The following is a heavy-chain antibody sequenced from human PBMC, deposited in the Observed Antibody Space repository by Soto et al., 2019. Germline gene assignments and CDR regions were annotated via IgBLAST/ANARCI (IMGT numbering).Heavy chain of an antibody. V-gene: IGHV4-30-2*01. CDR3: ARSSPDFWSGLYYFDY. CDR2: IYHSGST. CDR1: GGSISSGGYS. D-gene: IGHD3-3*01. Sequence: SETLSLTCAVSGGSISSGGYSWSWIRQPPGKGLEWIGYIYHSGSTYYNPSLKSRVTISVDRSKNQFSLKLSSVAAADTAVYYCARSSPDFWSGLYYFDYWGQGTLVTHSS. J-gene: IGHJ4*01.